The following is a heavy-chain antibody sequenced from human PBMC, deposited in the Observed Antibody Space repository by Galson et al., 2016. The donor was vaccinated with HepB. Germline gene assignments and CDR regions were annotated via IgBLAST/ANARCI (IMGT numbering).Heavy chain of an antibody. CDR2: ISSTSSPTI. CDR1: GSTFSSYG. CDR3: ARGVGPAYMDV. D-gene: IGHD5/OR15-5a*01. Sequence: SLRLSCAASGSTFSSYGMHWVRQAPGKGLEWVSYISSTSSPTIYYADSVKGRFTISRDNAKNSLYLQMNSLRDEDTAVYYCARGVGPAYMDVWGKGTTVTVSS. J-gene: IGHJ6*03. V-gene: IGHV3-48*02.